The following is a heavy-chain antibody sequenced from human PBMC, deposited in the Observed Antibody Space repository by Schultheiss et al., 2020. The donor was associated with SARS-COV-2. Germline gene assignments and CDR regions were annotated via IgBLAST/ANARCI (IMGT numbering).Heavy chain of an antibody. Sequence: ASVKVSCQASGYTFTSYAMHWVRQAPGQRLEWMGWINAGNGNTKYSQKFQGRVTITRDTSASTAYMELSSLRSEDTAVYYCARDSNLLPGYCSGGSCYSSGFWFDPWGQGTLVTVSS. CDR3: ARDSNLLPGYCSGGSCYSSGFWFDP. V-gene: IGHV1-3*01. CDR1: GYTFTSYA. D-gene: IGHD2-15*01. J-gene: IGHJ5*02. CDR2: INAGNGNT.